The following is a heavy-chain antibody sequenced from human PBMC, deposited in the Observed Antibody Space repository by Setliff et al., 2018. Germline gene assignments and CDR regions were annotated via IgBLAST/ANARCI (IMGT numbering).Heavy chain of an antibody. V-gene: IGHV4-39*07. J-gene: IGHJ1*01. CDR1: GGSVSSTSHY. Sequence: SETLSLTCNVSGGSVSSTSHYCGWIRQPPGKGMEWIGSVYYSGYTYYNPSLQSRVTISVDMSKNQFSMKLTSVTAADTAVYYCARVDFTMIQGVLGLWGQGTLVTVSS. D-gene: IGHD3-10*01. CDR3: ARVDFTMIQGVLGL. CDR2: VYYSGYT.